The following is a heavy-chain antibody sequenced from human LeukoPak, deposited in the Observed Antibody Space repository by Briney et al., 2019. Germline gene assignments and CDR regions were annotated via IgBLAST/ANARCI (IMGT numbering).Heavy chain of an antibody. CDR1: SGSISSDY. Sequence: SETLSLTCTVSSGSISSDYWSWIRQPPGKVLEWIGYIYYSGTTNYNPSLKSRVTMSVDTSRKLFSLKLSSVTAADTAVYYCARSKYYFDYWGQGTLVTVSS. CDR3: ARSKYYFDY. CDR2: IYYSGTT. D-gene: IGHD2/OR15-2a*01. J-gene: IGHJ4*02. V-gene: IGHV4-59*01.